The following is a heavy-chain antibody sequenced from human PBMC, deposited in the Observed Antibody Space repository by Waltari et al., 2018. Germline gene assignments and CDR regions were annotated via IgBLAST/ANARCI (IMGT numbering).Heavy chain of an antibody. CDR2: INADGRST. V-gene: IGHV3-74*01. D-gene: IGHD4-17*01. Sequence: EVQLVESVGGLVQPGGSLRLSYAASGFTFSNYWLHWVRQAPGKGLVVVSRINADGRSTSYADSVQGRFTISRDNAKNTLYLQMSSLRAEDTAVYYCAILRSTNYGANSPWFDPWGQGTLVTVSS. CDR1: GFTFSNYW. J-gene: IGHJ5*02. CDR3: AILRSTNYGANSPWFDP.